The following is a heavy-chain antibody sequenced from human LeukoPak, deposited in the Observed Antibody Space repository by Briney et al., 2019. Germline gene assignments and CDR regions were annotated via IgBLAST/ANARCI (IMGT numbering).Heavy chain of an antibody. Sequence: GGSLRLSCAASGFTFSSYWMSWVRQAPGKGLEWVANIKQDGSEKYYVDSVKSRFTISRDNAKNSLYLQMNSLRAEDTAVYYCARAPCSSTSCPASYFDYWGQGTLVTVSS. V-gene: IGHV3-7*03. CDR1: GFTFSSYW. J-gene: IGHJ4*02. CDR3: ARAPCSSTSCPASYFDY. D-gene: IGHD2-2*01. CDR2: IKQDGSEK.